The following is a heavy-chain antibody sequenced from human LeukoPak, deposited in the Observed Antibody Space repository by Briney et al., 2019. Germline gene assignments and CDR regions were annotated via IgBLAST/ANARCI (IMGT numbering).Heavy chain of an antibody. CDR3: ARLEGSSYY. CDR2: IYYSGST. D-gene: IGHD2-15*01. Sequence: SETLSLTCTVSGGSISSSSYYWGWIRQPPGKGLEWIGSIYYSGSTYYNPSLKSRVTISVDTSKNQFSLKLSSVTAADTAVYYCARLEGSSYYWGQGTLVTVSS. V-gene: IGHV4-39*01. J-gene: IGHJ4*02. CDR1: GGSISSSSYY.